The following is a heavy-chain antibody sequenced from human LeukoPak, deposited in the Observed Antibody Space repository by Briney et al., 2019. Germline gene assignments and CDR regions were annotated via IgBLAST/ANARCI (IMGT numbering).Heavy chain of an antibody. V-gene: IGHV4-34*01. Sequence: PSETLSLTCTVSGGSISSYYWSWIRQPPGKGLEWIGEINHSGSTNYNPSLKSRVTISVDTSKNQFSLKLSSVTAADTAVYYCAGSSIAAAELGYWGQGTLVTVSS. CDR2: INHSGST. J-gene: IGHJ4*02. CDR3: AGSSIAAAELGY. D-gene: IGHD6-13*01. CDR1: GGSISSYY.